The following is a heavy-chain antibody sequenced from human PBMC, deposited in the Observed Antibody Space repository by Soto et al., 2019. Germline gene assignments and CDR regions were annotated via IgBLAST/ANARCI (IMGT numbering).Heavy chain of an antibody. V-gene: IGHV3-23*01. CDR3: AKGFASGSPYGLDV. D-gene: IGHD3-10*01. Sequence: GGSLRLSCASSGFTFSSYALSWVRQAPGKGLDWVSSISGSGATTHYADSVKGRFTISRDNPRNTLYLQMNSLTAEDTAVYYYAKGFASGSPYGLDVWGQGTTVTVSS. J-gene: IGHJ6*02. CDR2: ISGSGATT. CDR1: GFTFSSYA.